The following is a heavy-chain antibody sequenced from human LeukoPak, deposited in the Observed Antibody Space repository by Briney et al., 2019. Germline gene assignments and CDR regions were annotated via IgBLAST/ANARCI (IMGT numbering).Heavy chain of an antibody. CDR2: IKQDGSEK. Sequence: GGSLRLSCAASGFTFSTYWMSWVRQAPGKGLEWVANIKQDGSEKYYVDSVKGQFTISRDNAKNSIYLQMNSLRAEDTAMYYCARDSAGNDYWGQGTLVTVSS. CDR3: ARDSAGNDY. CDR1: GFTFSTYW. D-gene: IGHD6-13*01. V-gene: IGHV3-7*01. J-gene: IGHJ4*02.